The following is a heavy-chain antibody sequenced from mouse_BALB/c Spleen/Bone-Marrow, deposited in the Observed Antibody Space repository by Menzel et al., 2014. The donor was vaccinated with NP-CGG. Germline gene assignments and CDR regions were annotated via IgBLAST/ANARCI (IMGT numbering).Heavy chain of an antibody. Sequence: QVQLKESGPGLVAPSQSLSITCTVSGFSLTSYDISWIRQPPGKGLEWLGVIWTGGGTNYNSAFMSRLSISKDNSKSQVFLKMNSLQTDDTAIYYCVRDYYGSYFDVWGAGTTATVSS. V-gene: IGHV2-9-2*01. CDR2: IWTGGGT. CDR1: GFSLTSYD. J-gene: IGHJ1*01. CDR3: VRDYYGSYFDV. D-gene: IGHD1-1*01.